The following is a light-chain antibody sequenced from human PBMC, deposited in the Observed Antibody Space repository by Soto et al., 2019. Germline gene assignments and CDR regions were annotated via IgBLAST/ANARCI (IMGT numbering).Light chain of an antibody. CDR2: GAS. CDR3: HQYGSSPFT. V-gene: IGKV3-20*01. CDR1: ESVSAGY. J-gene: IGKJ3*01. Sequence: EIVLTQSPGTLSLSSGERATLSCRASESVSAGYLAWYQQKPGQAPRLLIYGASSRATGIPDRFSGSGSGADFTLTISRLEPEDFAVYYCHQYGSSPFTCGPGTKVVIK.